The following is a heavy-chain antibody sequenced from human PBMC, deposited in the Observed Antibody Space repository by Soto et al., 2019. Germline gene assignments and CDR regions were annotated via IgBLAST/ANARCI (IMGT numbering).Heavy chain of an antibody. J-gene: IGHJ4*02. CDR1: GFTFSNYG. CDR3: VRSWAY. CDR2: VSPAAST. Sequence: EVQLLESGGGLVQPGGSLRLSCAASGFTFSNYGMTWIRLAPGEGLEWVSTVSPAASTCYADSVRGRFTISRDNSKSTVDLQMTGLRVDDTAIYYCVRSWAYWGRGTVVTVSS. V-gene: IGHV3-23*01. D-gene: IGHD6-13*01.